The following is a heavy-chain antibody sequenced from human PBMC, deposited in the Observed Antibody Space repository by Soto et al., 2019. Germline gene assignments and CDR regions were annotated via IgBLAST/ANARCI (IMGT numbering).Heavy chain of an antibody. V-gene: IGHV4-30-4*01. Sequence: SETLSLTCTVSGGSISSGDYYWSWIRQPPGKGLEWIGYIYYSGSTYYNPSLKSRVTISVDTSKNQFSLKLSSVTAADTAVYYCARETPYGSGRRRTPYYFHYWGQGTLVTVSS. CDR3: ARETPYGSGRRRTPYYFHY. CDR1: GGSISSGDYY. CDR2: IYYSGST. D-gene: IGHD3-10*01. J-gene: IGHJ4*02.